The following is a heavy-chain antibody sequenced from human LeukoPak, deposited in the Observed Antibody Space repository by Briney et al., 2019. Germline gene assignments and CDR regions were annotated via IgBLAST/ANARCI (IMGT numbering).Heavy chain of an antibody. CDR1: GGSISISGCSISSYY. V-gene: IGHV4-4*07. J-gene: IGHJ5*02. D-gene: IGHD3-10*01. CDR2: IYTSGST. CDR3: ARDQVRNGNPFDP. Sequence: SETLSLTCTVSGGSISISGCSISSYYWSWIRQPAGKGLEWIGRIYTSGSTNYNPSLKSRVTMSVDTSKNQFSLKLSSVTAADTAVYYCARDQVRNGNPFDPWGQGSLVTVSS.